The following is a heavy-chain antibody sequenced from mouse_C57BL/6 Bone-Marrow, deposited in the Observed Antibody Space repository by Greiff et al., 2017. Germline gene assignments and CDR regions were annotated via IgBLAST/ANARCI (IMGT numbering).Heavy chain of an antibody. CDR2: ISDGGSYT. Sequence: EVKLQESGGGLVKPGGSLKFSCAASGFTFSSYAMSWVRQTPEKRLEWVATISDGGSYTYYPDNVKGRFTISRDNAKNNLYLQMSHLKSEDTAMYYCTRSRGNPFAYWGQGTLVTVSA. V-gene: IGHV5-4*03. CDR1: GFTFSSYA. J-gene: IGHJ3*01. CDR3: TRSRGNPFAY. D-gene: IGHD2-1*01.